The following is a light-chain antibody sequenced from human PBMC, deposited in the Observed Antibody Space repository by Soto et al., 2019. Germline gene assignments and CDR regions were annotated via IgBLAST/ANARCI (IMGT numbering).Light chain of an antibody. CDR3: QSYDSSLCVV. V-gene: IGLV1-40*01. Sequence: QSVLTQPPSVSGAPGQRVTISCTGSSSNIGAGYDVHWYRQLPGTAPKLLIYGNSNRPSGVPDRFSGSKSGTSASLAITGLQAEDEADYYCQSYDSSLCVVFGGGTKLTVL. J-gene: IGLJ2*01. CDR1: SSNIGAGYD. CDR2: GNS.